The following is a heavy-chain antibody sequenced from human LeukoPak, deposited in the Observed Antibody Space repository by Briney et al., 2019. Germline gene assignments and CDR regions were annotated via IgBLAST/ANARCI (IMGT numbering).Heavy chain of an antibody. CDR2: IYYSGST. CDR1: GGSISSYY. V-gene: IGHV4-59*12. J-gene: IGHJ4*02. CDR3: AKCYSSSWYY. D-gene: IGHD6-13*01. Sequence: SETLSLTCTVSGGSISSYYWSWIRQPPGKGLEWIGYIYYSGSTNYNPSLKSRVTISVDTSKNQFSLKLSSVTAADTAVYYCAKCYSSSWYYWGQGTLVTVSS.